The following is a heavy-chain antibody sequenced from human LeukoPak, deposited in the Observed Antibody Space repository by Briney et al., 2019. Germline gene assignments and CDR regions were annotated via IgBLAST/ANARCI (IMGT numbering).Heavy chain of an antibody. CDR2: IDYSGST. D-gene: IGHD3-22*01. V-gene: IGHV4-31*03. Sequence: SETLSLTCTVSGGSISRGGYCWSWIRQHPGKGLEWIGYIDYSGSTFYNPSLKSRLTMSIDTSKNQFSLKLSSVTAADSAVYYCAADTSGYRIFNYWGQGTLVTVSS. CDR1: GGSISRGGYC. CDR3: AADTSGYRIFNY. J-gene: IGHJ4*02.